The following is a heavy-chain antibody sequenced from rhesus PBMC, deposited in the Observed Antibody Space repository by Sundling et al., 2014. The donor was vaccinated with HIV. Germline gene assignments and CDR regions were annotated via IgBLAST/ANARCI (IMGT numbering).Heavy chain of an antibody. V-gene: IGHV3-103*01. Sequence: EVQLVESGGGLVQPGGSLRLSCAASGFTFSIYAMYWVRQAPGKGLECISAIRSSGGGTYYADSVKGRFIISRDNSKNTLSLQMNSLRPEDTAIYYCAKQSDLDWLLAYYFDYWGQGVLVTVSS. J-gene: IGHJ4*01. CDR3: AKQSDLDWLLAYYFDY. D-gene: IGHD3-3*01. CDR1: GFTFSIYA. CDR2: IRSSGGGT.